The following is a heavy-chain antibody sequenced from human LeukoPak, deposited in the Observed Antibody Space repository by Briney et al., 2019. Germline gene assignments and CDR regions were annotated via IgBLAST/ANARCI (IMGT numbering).Heavy chain of an antibody. D-gene: IGHD2-2*01. Sequence: GGSLRLSCAASGFTFRSYSMNWVRQAPGKGLEWVSSISSSSSYIYYADSVKGRFTISRDNAKNSLYLQMNSLRAEDTAVYYCARAGSPRYCSSTSCYHPYYYYYMDVWGKGTTVTVSS. CDR2: ISSSSSYI. J-gene: IGHJ6*03. CDR1: GFTFRSYS. V-gene: IGHV3-21*01. CDR3: ARAGSPRYCSSTSCYHPYYYYYMDV.